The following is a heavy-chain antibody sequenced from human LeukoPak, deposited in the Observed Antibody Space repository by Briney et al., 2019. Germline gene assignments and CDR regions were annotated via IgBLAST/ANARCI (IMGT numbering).Heavy chain of an antibody. CDR3: ARGRNYLYAFDI. CDR2: IIPIFGTA. D-gene: IGHD3-16*01. CDR1: GYTFTSCG. J-gene: IGHJ3*02. Sequence: GASVTVSCKASGYTFTSCGISWVRQAPGQGLEWMGGIIPIFGTANYAQKFQGRVTITADESTSTAYMELSSLRSEDTAVYYCARGRNYLYAFDIWGQGTMVTVSS. V-gene: IGHV1-69*13.